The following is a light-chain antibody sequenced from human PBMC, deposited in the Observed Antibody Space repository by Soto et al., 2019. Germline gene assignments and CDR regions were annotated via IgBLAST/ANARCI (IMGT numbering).Light chain of an antibody. Sequence: QSALTQPASVSGSPGQSITISCTGTSSDVGGYNSVSWYQQHPGRAPKLMIYDVSNRPSGVSNRFSGSKSANTASLTISGLQAEDEADYYCSSYTSSGTLGVFGGGTKLTVL. CDR1: SSDVGGYNS. V-gene: IGLV2-14*01. J-gene: IGLJ2*01. CDR2: DVS. CDR3: SSYTSSGTLGV.